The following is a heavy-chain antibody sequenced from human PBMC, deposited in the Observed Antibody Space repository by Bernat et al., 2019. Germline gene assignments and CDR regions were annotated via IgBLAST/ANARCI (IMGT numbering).Heavy chain of an antibody. Sequence: QVQLQQWGAGLLKPSETLSLTCAVYGGSFSGYYWSWIRQPPGKGLEWIGEINHSGSTNYNPSLKSRVTISVDTSKNQFSLKLSSVTAADTAVYYCARGSLAVAGVNWFDPWGRGTLVTVSS. CDR3: ARGSLAVAGVNWFDP. CDR1: GGSFSGYY. V-gene: IGHV4-34*01. D-gene: IGHD6-19*01. CDR2: INHSGST. J-gene: IGHJ5*02.